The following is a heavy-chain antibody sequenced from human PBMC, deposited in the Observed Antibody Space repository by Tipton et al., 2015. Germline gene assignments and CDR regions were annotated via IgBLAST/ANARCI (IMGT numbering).Heavy chain of an antibody. CDR3: ARARGRHGGLFDS. CDR2: IYYTGST. V-gene: IGHV4-59*01. CDR1: GDSINRYY. D-gene: IGHD4-23*01. J-gene: IGHJ4*02. Sequence: TLSLTCSVSGDSINRYYWSWIRQPPGKGLECIGYIYYTGSTHYNPSLKSRVTIPVDTSKTQFSLKMSSVTASDTAVYYCARARGRHGGLFDSWGQGILVTVSS.